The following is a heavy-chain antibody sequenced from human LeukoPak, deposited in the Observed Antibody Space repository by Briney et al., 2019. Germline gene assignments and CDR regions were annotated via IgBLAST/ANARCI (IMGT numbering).Heavy chain of an antibody. J-gene: IGHJ4*02. V-gene: IGHV4-4*07. Sequence: SETLSLTCTVSSGSISSYDWSWIRQPAGKGLEWIGRISTSGSTNYNPSLKSRVTVSVDTSKNQLSLKLSSVTAADTAVYYCARASSSGCFDYWGQGTLVTVSS. CDR3: ARASSSGCFDY. CDR1: SGSISSYD. CDR2: ISTSGST. D-gene: IGHD6-19*01.